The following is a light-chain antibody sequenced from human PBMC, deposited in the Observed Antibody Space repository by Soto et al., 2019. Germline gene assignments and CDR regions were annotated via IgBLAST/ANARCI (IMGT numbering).Light chain of an antibody. J-gene: IGKJ4*01. Sequence: IEVTKTPFTLSPATGFRLPLSCLASQKISSTSLAWYPQKPGQAPRLLIYGASSRATAVPDRFNGSGSGTDFNLTISRLEPEDFAVCYCQSYGSLPSLGRGTKVDIK. CDR3: QSYGSLPS. V-gene: IGKV3-20*01. CDR2: GAS. CDR1: QKISSTS.